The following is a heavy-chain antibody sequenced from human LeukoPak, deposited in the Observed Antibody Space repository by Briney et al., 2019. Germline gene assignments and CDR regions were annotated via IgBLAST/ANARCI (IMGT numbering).Heavy chain of an antibody. CDR1: GYTFTSYG. D-gene: IGHD3-22*01. CDR3: ARGGITMIVVVITTPLDY. V-gene: IGHV1-18*01. Sequence: ASVKVSCKASGYTFTSYGISWVRQAPGQGLEWMGWISAYNGNTNYAQKLQGRVTMTTDTSTSTAYMELRSLRSDDTAVYYCARGGITMIVVVITTPLDYWGQGALVTVSS. CDR2: ISAYNGNT. J-gene: IGHJ4*02.